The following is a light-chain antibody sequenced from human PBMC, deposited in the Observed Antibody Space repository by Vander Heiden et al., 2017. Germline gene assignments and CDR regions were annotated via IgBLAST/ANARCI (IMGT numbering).Light chain of an antibody. CDR3: QQRSNWPRT. V-gene: IGKV3-11*01. CDR1: QSVSSY. CDR2: DAS. J-gene: IGKJ2*01. Sequence: EIVFTPSPATLSLSPGQRATLSCRARQSVSSYLAWYQQKPGQAPRLLIYDASNRATGIPARFSGSGSGTAFTLTISSREPEDFAVSYCQQRSNWPRTFGQGTKLEIK.